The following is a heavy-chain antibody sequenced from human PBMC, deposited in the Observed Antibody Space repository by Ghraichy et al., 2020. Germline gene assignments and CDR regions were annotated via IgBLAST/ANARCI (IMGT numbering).Heavy chain of an antibody. CDR2: VSSRSSYV. CDR3: ARDRGIQLWLYEADSQDAFDI. Sequence: GGSLRLSCAASGFTFSSYNMNWVRQAPGKGLEWVSCVSSRSSYVYYADSVKGRFTISRDNAKNSLYLQMNSLRAEDTAVYYCARDRGIQLWLYEADSQDAFDIWGQGTMVTVSS. CDR1: GFTFSSYN. J-gene: IGHJ3*02. V-gene: IGHV3-21*01. D-gene: IGHD5-18*01.